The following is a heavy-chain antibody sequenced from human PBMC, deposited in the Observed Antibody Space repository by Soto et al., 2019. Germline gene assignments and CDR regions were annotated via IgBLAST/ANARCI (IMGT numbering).Heavy chain of an antibody. CDR3: ARDPASSGYYYFDY. CDR1: GFTFSSYA. J-gene: IGHJ4*02. V-gene: IGHV3-64*01. Sequence: VQLVESGGGLVQPGGSLRLSCAASGFTFSSYAMHWVRQAPGKGLEYVSAISSYGGSTYYANSVKGRFTISRDNSKNTLYLQMGSLRAEDMAVYYCARDPASSGYYYFDYWGQGTLVTVSS. CDR2: ISSYGGST. D-gene: IGHD3-22*01.